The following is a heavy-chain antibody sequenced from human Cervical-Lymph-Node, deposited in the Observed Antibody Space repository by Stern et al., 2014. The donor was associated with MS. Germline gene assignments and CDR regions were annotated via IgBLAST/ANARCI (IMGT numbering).Heavy chain of an antibody. Sequence: QVQLQESGPGLVKPSQTLSLTCTVSGGSISSGGYYWSWIRQHPGKGLEWIAYIYYSGSTYYNPSLKSRLTISVDTSKNQFSLKLSSVTAADTAVYYCARSPGYSSSWYPYYFDYWGQGTLVTVSS. J-gene: IGHJ4*02. CDR1: GGSISSGGYY. CDR2: IYYSGST. V-gene: IGHV4-31*03. CDR3: ARSPGYSSSWYPYYFDY. D-gene: IGHD6-13*01.